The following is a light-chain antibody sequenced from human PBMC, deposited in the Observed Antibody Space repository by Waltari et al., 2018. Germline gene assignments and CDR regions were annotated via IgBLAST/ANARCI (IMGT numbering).Light chain of an antibody. CDR2: AAS. CDR1: QTISRY. J-gene: IGKJ1*01. CDR3: QQSYSFTRT. V-gene: IGKV1-39*01. Sequence: DIQMTHPPSSLSASVGDRVTITCRASQTISRYLNWYQQKPGKAPNLLIYAASSLQSGVPSRFSGSGSGRDFTLIITSLQPEDFATYYCQQSYSFTRTFGQGTKVEIK.